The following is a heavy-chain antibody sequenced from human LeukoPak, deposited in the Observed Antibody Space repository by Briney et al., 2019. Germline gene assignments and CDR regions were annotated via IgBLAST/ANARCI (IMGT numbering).Heavy chain of an antibody. V-gene: IGHV1-46*01. CDR1: GYTFTSYY. CDR3: ASRRTVTTPGAFDI. Sequence: ASVKVSCKASGYTFTSYYMHWVRQAPGQGLEWMGIINPSGGSTSYAQKFQGRVTITADESTSTAYMELSSLRSEDTAVYYCASRRTVTTPGAFDIWGQGTMVTVSS. D-gene: IGHD4-17*01. CDR2: INPSGGST. J-gene: IGHJ3*02.